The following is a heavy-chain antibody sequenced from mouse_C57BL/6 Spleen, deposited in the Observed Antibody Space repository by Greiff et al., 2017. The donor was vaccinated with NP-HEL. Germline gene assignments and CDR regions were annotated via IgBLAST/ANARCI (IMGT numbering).Heavy chain of an antibody. D-gene: IGHD2-4*01. Sequence: EVQLQQSGPELVKPGDSVKISCKASGYSFTGYFMNWVMQSHGKSLEWIGRINPYNGDTFYNQKFKGKATLTVDKSSSTAHMELRSLTSEDSAVYYCARGVDYDYEEGAMDYWGQGTSVTVSS. CDR3: ARGVDYDYEEGAMDY. CDR2: INPYNGDT. J-gene: IGHJ4*01. V-gene: IGHV1-20*01. CDR1: GYSFTGYF.